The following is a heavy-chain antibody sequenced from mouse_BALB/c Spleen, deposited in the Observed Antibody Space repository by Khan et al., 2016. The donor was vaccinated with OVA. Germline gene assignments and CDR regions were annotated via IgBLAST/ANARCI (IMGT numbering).Heavy chain of an antibody. CDR1: GYSITSDYA. CDR3: AIQNYYGYAMDY. Sequence: EVELVESGPGLVKPSQSLSLTCTVTGYSITSDYAWNWIRQFPGNKLEWMGYISYSGSTSYNPSLKSRISITRDTSKNQFFLQLTSVTTEDTATYYCAIQNYYGYAMDYWGQGTSVTVSS. J-gene: IGHJ4*01. V-gene: IGHV3-2*02. CDR2: ISYSGST. D-gene: IGHD1-1*01.